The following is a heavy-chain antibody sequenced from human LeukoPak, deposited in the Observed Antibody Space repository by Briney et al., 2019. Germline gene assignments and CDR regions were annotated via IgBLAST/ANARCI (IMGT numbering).Heavy chain of an antibody. CDR1: GDSLRKYN. CDR3: ARARTRGNNWYFDY. V-gene: IGHV4-59*01. CDR2: IYYRGNT. D-gene: IGHD1-1*01. J-gene: IGHJ4*02. Sequence: SETLSLTRPVSGDSLRKYNWNWLRQPPGKGLEWIGYIYYRGNTNYNPSLKSRLTISADTSKSQFSLMVSSVTAADTAGYYCARARTRGNNWYFDYWGQGTLVTVSS.